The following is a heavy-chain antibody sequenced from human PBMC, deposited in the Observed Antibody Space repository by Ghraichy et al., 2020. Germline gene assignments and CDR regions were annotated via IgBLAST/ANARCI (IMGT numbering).Heavy chain of an antibody. V-gene: IGHV3-30*02. CDR1: GFTFSSYG. CDR2: IRYDGSNK. Sequence: GGSLRLSCAASGFTFSSYGMHWVRQAPGKGLEWVAFIRYDGSNKYYADSVKGRFTISRDNSKNTLYLQMNSLRAEDTAVYYCAKEAGSGSLNWYFDLWGRPTLLTLSS. J-gene: IGHJ2*01. CDR3: AKEAGSGSLNWYFDL. D-gene: IGHD3-10*01.